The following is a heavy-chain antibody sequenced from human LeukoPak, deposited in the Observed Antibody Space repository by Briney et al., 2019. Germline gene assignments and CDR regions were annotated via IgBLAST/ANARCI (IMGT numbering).Heavy chain of an antibody. V-gene: IGHV4-59*01. CDR1: GGSISSYY. CDR3: ARTGPFSYGGYLFDY. Sequence: SETLSLTCTVSGGSISSYYWSWIRQPPGKGLEWIGYIYHSGSTNYNPSLKSRVTISVDTSKNQFSLNLRSVTAADTAIYYCARTGPFSYGGYLFDYWGRGTLVTVSS. CDR2: IYHSGST. J-gene: IGHJ4*02. D-gene: IGHD3-22*01.